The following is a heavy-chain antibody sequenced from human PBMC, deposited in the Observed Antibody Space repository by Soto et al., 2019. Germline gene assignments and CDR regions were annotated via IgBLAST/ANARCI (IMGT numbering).Heavy chain of an antibody. D-gene: IGHD5-18*01. CDR2: INAGNGNT. CDR3: ARAPGYSYGWSH. V-gene: IGHV1-3*01. J-gene: IGHJ4*02. CDR1: EYTFTSYA. Sequence: QVPLVQSGAEVKKPGASVKVSCKASEYTFTSYAMHWVRQAPGQRLEWMGWINAGNGNTKYSQKFQGRVTITRDTSASTAYMELSSLRSEDTAVYYCARAPGYSYGWSHWGQGTLVTVSS.